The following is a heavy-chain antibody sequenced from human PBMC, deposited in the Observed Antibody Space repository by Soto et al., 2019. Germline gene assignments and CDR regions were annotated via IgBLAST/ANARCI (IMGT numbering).Heavy chain of an antibody. CDR2: IYPGDSDT. CDR3: ARSTRPVDTAMVPYYYYSGMDV. V-gene: IGHV5-51*01. D-gene: IGHD5-18*01. Sequence: PGESLKISCKGSGYSFTSYWIGWVRQMPGKGLEWMGIIYPGDSDTRYSPSFQGQVTISADKSISTAYLQWSSLKASDTAMYYCARSTRPVDTAMVPYYYYSGMDVWGQGTTVTVSS. J-gene: IGHJ6*02. CDR1: GYSFTSYW.